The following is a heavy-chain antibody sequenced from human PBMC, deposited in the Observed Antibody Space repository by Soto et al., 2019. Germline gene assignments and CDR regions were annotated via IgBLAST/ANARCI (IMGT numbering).Heavy chain of an antibody. Sequence: QVHLEQSGAEVRKPGTSVKLSCKASGGSFSTNEIDWVRQAPGQGLEWMGRIFPNVGTADYAQKFEGRLTIIADESTTTVYMDLSRLTSADTAVYFCARARYSSRWGTFDSWGQGNQVAVSS. CDR3: ARARYSSRWGTFDS. CDR2: IFPNVGTA. CDR1: GGSFSTNE. V-gene: IGHV1-69*01. J-gene: IGHJ4*02. D-gene: IGHD6-19*01.